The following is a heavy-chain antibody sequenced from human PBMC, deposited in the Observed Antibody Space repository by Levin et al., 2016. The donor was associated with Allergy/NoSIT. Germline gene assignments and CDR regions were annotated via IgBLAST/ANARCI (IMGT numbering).Heavy chain of an antibody. V-gene: IGHV3-21*01. CDR2: ISSSSSYI. CDR3: ARDLWVQLWSPFDY. J-gene: IGHJ4*02. Sequence: WIRQPPGKGLEWVSSISSSSSYIYYADSVKGRFTISRDNAKNSLYLQMNSLRAEDTAVYYCARDLWVQLWSPFDYWGQGTLVTVSS. D-gene: IGHD5-18*01.